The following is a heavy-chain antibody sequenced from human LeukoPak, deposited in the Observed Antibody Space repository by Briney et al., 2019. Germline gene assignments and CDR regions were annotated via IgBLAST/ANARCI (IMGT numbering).Heavy chain of an antibody. D-gene: IGHD6-19*01. CDR3: ARAGTVAGSRIDDY. J-gene: IGHJ4*02. CDR1: GGTFSSYA. Sequence: GASVKVSCKASGGTFSSYAISWVRQAPGQGLEWMGRIIPILGIANYAQKFQGRVTITADKSTSTAYMELSSLRSEDTAVYYCARAGTVAGSRIDDYWGQGALVTVSS. CDR2: IIPILGIA. V-gene: IGHV1-69*04.